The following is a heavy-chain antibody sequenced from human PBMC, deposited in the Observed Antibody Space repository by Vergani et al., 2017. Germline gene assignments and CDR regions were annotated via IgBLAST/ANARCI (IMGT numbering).Heavy chain of an antibody. CDR2: IIPILGIE. CDR3: ARKAGHDAFDI. V-gene: IGHV1-69*02. J-gene: IGHJ3*02. D-gene: IGHD6-19*01. Sequence: QVQLVQSGAEVKKPGSSVKVSCKASGGTFSSYTISWVRQAPGQGLEWMGRIIPILGIENYAQKFQGRVTITADKSTSTAYMELSSLRSEDTAVYYCARKAGHDAFDIWGQGTMVTVSS. CDR1: GGTFSSYT.